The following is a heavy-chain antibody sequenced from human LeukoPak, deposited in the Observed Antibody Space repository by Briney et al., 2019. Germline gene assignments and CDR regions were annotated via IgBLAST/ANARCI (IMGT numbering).Heavy chain of an antibody. D-gene: IGHD3-3*01. CDR2: IWYDGSNK. V-gene: IGHV3-33*01. CDR1: GFTFSSYG. Sequence: GRSLRLSCAASGFTFSSYGMHWVRQAPGKGPEWVAVIWYDGSNKYYADSVKGRFTISRDNSKNTLYLQMNSLRAEDTAVYYCARVKNGRFLEWSFWGVYYYYGMDVWGQGTTVTVSS. CDR3: ARVKNGRFLEWSFWGVYYYYGMDV. J-gene: IGHJ6*02.